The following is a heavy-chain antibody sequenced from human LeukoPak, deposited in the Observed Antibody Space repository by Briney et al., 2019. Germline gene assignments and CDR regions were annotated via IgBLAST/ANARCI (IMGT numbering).Heavy chain of an antibody. J-gene: IGHJ5*02. Sequence: SQTLSLTCVISGDSVSSNSAALNWIRQSPSRGLEWLVRTYYRSRWFKDYAVSVKSRITIYSDTSKNQFSLQLNSVTPEDTAMYYCARDQGLTYGNWFDPWGPGILVTVSS. V-gene: IGHV6-1*01. CDR2: TYYRSRWFK. D-gene: IGHD1-20*01. CDR3: ARDQGLTYGNWFDP. CDR1: GDSVSSNSAA.